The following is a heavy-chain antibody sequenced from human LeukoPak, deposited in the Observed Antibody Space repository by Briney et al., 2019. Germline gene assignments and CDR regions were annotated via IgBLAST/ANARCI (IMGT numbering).Heavy chain of an antibody. Sequence: GGSLRLSCAASGFTFSNYWMHWLRQAPGKGLVWVSHIRNDGTSTSYADSVKGRFTISRDNAKNTLYLQMNSLRDDDTAVYYCARARYDYRLPVDPWGQGTLVTVSS. CDR1: GFTFSNYW. CDR2: IRNDGTST. CDR3: ARARYDYRLPVDP. J-gene: IGHJ5*02. V-gene: IGHV3-74*01. D-gene: IGHD5-12*01.